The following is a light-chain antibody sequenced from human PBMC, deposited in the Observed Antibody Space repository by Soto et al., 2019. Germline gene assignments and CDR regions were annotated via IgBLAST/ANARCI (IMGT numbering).Light chain of an antibody. V-gene: IGKV1-5*03. CDR3: QQYNSYSGT. J-gene: IGKJ2*02. Sequence: DIQMTQSPSTLSASVGDRVTITCRASQSIRSWLAWYQQKPGKAPKLLIHKASSLESGVPSRFSGSASGTEFTVTTASLQPDDCATYYCQQYNSYSGTFGQGTKVEIK. CDR2: KAS. CDR1: QSIRSW.